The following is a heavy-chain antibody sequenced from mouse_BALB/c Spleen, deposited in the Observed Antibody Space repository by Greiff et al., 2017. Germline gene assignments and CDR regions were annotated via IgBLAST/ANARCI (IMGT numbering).Heavy chain of an antibody. CDR1: GFTFSSYA. Sequence: EVKLVESGGGLVKPGGSLKLSCAASGFTFSSYAMSWVRQNPEKRLVWVATISSGGSTYYTDSVKGRFSISRYNARNIMYLQMSSLKSEDTAMYYCARWYAAYYYAMDYWGQGTSVTVAS. J-gene: IGHJ4*01. CDR3: ARWYAAYYYAMDY. CDR2: ISSGGST. D-gene: IGHD1-1*02. V-gene: IGHV5-6-5*01.